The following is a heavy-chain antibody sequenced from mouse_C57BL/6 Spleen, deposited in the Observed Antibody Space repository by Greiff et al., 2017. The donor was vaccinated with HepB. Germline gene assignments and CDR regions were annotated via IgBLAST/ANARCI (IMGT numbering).Heavy chain of an antibody. J-gene: IGHJ3*01. Sequence: VQLQQSGAELVRPGASVKLSCTASGFNIKDDYMHWVKQRPEQGLEWIGWIDPENGDTEYASKFQGKATITADTSSNTAYLQLSSLTSEDTAVYYCTPSYYGSSGFAYWGQGTLVTVSA. CDR1: GFNIKDDY. CDR3: TPSYYGSSGFAY. CDR2: IDPENGDT. D-gene: IGHD1-1*01. V-gene: IGHV14-4*01.